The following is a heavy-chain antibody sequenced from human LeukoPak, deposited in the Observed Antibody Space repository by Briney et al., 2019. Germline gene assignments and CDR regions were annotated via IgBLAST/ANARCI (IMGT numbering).Heavy chain of an antibody. CDR2: ISYDGSDK. CDR3: AKGRWELVDAFDI. D-gene: IGHD1-26*01. Sequence: GGSLRLSCAASAFSFTRYAMHWVRQAPGKGLEWVAVISYDGSDKYYVASVKGRFTNSRDNSKNTLYLQMNSLRTEDTAVYYCAKGRWELVDAFDIWGQGTMVTVSA. J-gene: IGHJ3*02. V-gene: IGHV3-30*18. CDR1: AFSFTRYA.